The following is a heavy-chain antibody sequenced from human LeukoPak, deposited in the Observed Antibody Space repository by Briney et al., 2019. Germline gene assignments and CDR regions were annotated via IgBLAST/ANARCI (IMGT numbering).Heavy chain of an antibody. V-gene: IGHV3-15*01. CDR2: IKSKTHGGTT. Sequence: PGGSLRLSCAASGFTFSDAWLSWVRQAPGQGLEWVGHIKSKTHGGTTDYAAPVKGRVAISRDDSENTLYLQMDGLQTEDTAVYYCTTEFYGAPNRWGQGALVTVSS. J-gene: IGHJ5*02. CDR1: GFTFSDAW. CDR3: TTEFYGAPNR. D-gene: IGHD4-17*01.